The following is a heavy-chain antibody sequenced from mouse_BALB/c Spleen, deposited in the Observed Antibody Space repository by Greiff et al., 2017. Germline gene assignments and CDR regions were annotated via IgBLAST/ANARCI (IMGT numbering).Heavy chain of an antibody. D-gene: IGHD1-1*01. V-gene: IGHV7-3*02. CDR3: ARDTGSTWFAY. CDR2: IRNKANGYTT. J-gene: IGHJ3*01. CDR1: GFTFTDYY. Sequence: EVQVVESGGGLVQPGGSLRLSCATSGFTFTDYYMSWVRQPPGKALEWLGFIRNKANGYTTEYSASVKGRFTISRDNSQSILYLQMNTLRAEDSATYYCARDTGSTWFAYWGQGTLVTVSA.